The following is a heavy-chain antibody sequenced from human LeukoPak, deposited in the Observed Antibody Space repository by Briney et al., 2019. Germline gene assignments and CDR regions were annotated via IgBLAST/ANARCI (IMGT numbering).Heavy chain of an antibody. Sequence: SETLSLTCTVSGGSISSGGYYWSWIRQHPGKGLEWIGYIYYSGSTYYNPSLKSRVTISVDTSKNQFSLKLSSVTAADTAVYSCARNDYGDYRFDYWGQGTLVTVSS. CDR3: ARNDYGDYRFDY. CDR2: IYYSGST. J-gene: IGHJ4*02. V-gene: IGHV4-31*03. CDR1: GGSISSGGYY. D-gene: IGHD4-17*01.